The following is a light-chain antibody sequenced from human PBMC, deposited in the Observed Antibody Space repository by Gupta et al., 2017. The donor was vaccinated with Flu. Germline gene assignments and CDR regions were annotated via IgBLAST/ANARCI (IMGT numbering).Light chain of an antibody. Sequence: IQMTQSPSSLSASVGDRVTITCQASQDISNYLNWYQQKPGKAPKLLIYDASNLETGVASRCSGSGAGTDFTYTSSSRQQEDSATYYWQQDDNLYSFGQGTKLEIK. V-gene: IGKV1-33*01. CDR2: DAS. CDR3: QQDDNLYS. J-gene: IGKJ2*03. CDR1: QDISNY.